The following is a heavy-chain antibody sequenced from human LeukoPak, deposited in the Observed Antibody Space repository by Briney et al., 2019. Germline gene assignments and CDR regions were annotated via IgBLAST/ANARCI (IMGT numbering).Heavy chain of an antibody. CDR3: ARLNSGAFDI. CDR2: VYYTGNI. V-gene: IGHV4-59*01. CDR1: GDSISSYY. Sequence: SETLSLTCTVSGDSISSYYWSWIRQPPGNGLEWIGYVYYTGNIKYNPSLKSRVTISVDTSKNQFSLKLASVTAADTAIYYCARLNSGAFDIWGQGTMVTVSS. J-gene: IGHJ3*02. D-gene: IGHD3-10*01.